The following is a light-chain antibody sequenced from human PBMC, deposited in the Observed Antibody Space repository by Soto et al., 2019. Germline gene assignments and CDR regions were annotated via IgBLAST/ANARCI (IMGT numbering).Light chain of an antibody. Sequence: QSVLTQPPSVSGAPGQRVSFSCTGSSSNIGAGFDVHWYQQLPGTSPKLLIYRNSIRPSGVPDRFSGSRSGTSASLAITGLQAEDEADYYCQSYDSSLSGLVFGGGNKLTVL. V-gene: IGLV1-40*01. CDR1: SSNIGAGFD. CDR2: RNS. J-gene: IGLJ3*02. CDR3: QSYDSSLSGLV.